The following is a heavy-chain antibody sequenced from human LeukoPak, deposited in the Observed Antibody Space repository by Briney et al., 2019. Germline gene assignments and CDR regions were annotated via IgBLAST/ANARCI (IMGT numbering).Heavy chain of an antibody. CDR1: GGSISSSSYY. D-gene: IGHD1-26*01. J-gene: IGHJ5*02. V-gene: IGHV4-39*02. CDR3: AGDRWGGSYYENVNWFDP. CDR2: IYYSGST. Sequence: PSETLSLTCTVSGGSISSSSYYWGWIRQPPGKGLEWIGSIYYSGSTSYNPSLKSRVTISVDTSKNQFSLKLSSVTAADTAVYYCAGDRWGGSYYENVNWFDPWGQGTLVTVSS.